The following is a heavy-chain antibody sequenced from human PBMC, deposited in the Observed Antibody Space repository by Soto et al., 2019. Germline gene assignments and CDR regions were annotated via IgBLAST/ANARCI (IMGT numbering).Heavy chain of an antibody. Sequence: ASVKVSCKASGYTFIGYYLHWVRQAPGRGLEWMGWINPNSAATKYAQKFQGRITMTRDTSISTAYMELSSLRSDDTAMHYCARSPITIFGVVLRYYFDYWGQGSLVTVSS. J-gene: IGHJ4*02. CDR1: GYTFIGYY. V-gene: IGHV1-2*02. CDR3: ARSPITIFGVVLRYYFDY. D-gene: IGHD3-3*01. CDR2: INPNSAAT.